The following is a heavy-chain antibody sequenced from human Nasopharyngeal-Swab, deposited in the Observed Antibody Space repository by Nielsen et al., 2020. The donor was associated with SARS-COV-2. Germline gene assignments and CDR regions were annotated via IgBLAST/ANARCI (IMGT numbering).Heavy chain of an antibody. CDR2: IYYSGST. Sequence: SETLSLTCTVSGGSVSSGSYYWSWIRQPPGKGLEWIGYIYYSGSTNYNPSLKSRVTISVDTSKNQFSLKLSSVTAADTAVYYCARYSGSYYRGYMDVWGKGTTATVSS. J-gene: IGHJ6*03. CDR1: GGSVSSGSYY. V-gene: IGHV4-61*01. CDR3: ARYSGSYYRGYMDV. D-gene: IGHD1-26*01.